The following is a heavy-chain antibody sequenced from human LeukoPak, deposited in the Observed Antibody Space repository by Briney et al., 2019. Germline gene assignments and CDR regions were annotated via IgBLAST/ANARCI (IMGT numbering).Heavy chain of an antibody. CDR2: IFDGGST. J-gene: IGHJ4*02. CDR3: ARGYGNRQWLVGY. CDR1: GSSISTYY. V-gene: IGHV4-59*01. Sequence: SETLSLTCTVSGSSISTYYWSWFWQPPGKGLEWIGFIFDGGSTNYNPSLQSRISVSVDTSKSQFSLNLTSVTAADTAVYYCARGYGNRQWLVGYWGQGTLVTVSS. D-gene: IGHD6-19*01.